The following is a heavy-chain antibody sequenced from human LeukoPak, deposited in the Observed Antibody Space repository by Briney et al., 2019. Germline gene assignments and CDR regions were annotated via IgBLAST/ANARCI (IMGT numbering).Heavy chain of an antibody. D-gene: IGHD4-17*01. V-gene: IGHV3-23*01. Sequence: PGGSLRLSCAASGFTFSSYWMSWVRQAPGKGLEWVSAITANGGYTPYADAVKGRFTVSRDNSKNTLYLQINSLRPEDTAMYYCAKDPNGDYIGAFDFWGQGTMVTVSS. CDR2: ITANGGYT. J-gene: IGHJ3*01. CDR1: GFTFSSYW. CDR3: AKDPNGDYIGAFDF.